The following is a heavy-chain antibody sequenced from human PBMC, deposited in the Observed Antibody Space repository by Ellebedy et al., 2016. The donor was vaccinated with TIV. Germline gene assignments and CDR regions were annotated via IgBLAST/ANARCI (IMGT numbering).Heavy chain of an antibody. D-gene: IGHD2-2*01. CDR2: ISGSGGST. CDR3: AKVAPPWRTLYQLLWMIFDY. Sequence: GESLKISXAASGFTFSSYAMSWVRQAPGKGLEWVSGISGSGGSTYYADSVKGRFTISRDNSKNTLYLQMNSLRAEDTAVYYCAKVAPPWRTLYQLLWMIFDYWGQGTLVTVSS. CDR1: GFTFSSYA. J-gene: IGHJ4*02. V-gene: IGHV3-23*01.